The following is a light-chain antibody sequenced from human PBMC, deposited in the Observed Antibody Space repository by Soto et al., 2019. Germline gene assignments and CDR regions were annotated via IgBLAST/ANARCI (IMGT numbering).Light chain of an antibody. J-gene: IGKJ2*01. Sequence: EIVLMQSPGTLSLSPGERATLFCRASQTLRRTYLAWYQQKPGQAPRVLIYGASKRATGIPDRFSGSGSGTDFSLTISRLEPEDFAVYYCHQYDNAPHTYGQGTKVEIK. CDR1: QTLRRTY. CDR3: HQYDNAPHT. V-gene: IGKV3-20*01. CDR2: GAS.